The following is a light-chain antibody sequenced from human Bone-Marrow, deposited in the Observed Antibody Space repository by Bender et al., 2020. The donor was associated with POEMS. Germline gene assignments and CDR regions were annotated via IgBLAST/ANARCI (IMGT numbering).Light chain of an antibody. CDR2: SNN. Sequence: QSVLTQPTSASGTPGQSVTISCSGTSSNFGNNAANWYQHVPGTAPKLLIYSNNQRPSGVPDRFSASTSGTSASLAISGLHSDDEADYYCSSWDDSLNGWVFGGGTKLTVL. J-gene: IGLJ3*02. CDR1: SSNFGNNA. V-gene: IGLV1-44*01. CDR3: SSWDDSLNGWV.